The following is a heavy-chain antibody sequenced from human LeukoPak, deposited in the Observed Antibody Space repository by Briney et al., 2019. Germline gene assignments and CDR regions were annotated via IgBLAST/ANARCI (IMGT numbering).Heavy chain of an antibody. CDR3: ARATIYDSSGWFFDY. CDR1: GYTFTSYY. D-gene: IGHD6-19*01. J-gene: IGHJ4*02. CDR2: INPSGGST. V-gene: IGHV1-46*01. Sequence: GASVKVSCKASGYTFTSYYMHWVRQAPGQGLQWMGIINPSGGSTSYAQKFQGRVTMTRDTSTSTVYMELSSLRSEDTAVYYCARATIYDSSGWFFDYWGQGTLVTVSS.